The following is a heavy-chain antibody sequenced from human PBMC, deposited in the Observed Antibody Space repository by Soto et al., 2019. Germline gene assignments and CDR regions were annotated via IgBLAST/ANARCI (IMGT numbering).Heavy chain of an antibody. D-gene: IGHD2-15*01. V-gene: IGHV4-39*01. J-gene: IGHJ4*02. CDR1: GGSISSSSYY. Sequence: NPSETLSLTCTVSGGSISSSSYYWGWIRQPPGKGLEWIGSIYYSGSTYYNPSLKSRVTISVDTSKNQFSLKLSSVTAADTAVYYCVRHAGETKYCSGGSCYFDYWGQGTLVTVSS. CDR2: IYYSGST. CDR3: VRHAGETKYCSGGSCYFDY.